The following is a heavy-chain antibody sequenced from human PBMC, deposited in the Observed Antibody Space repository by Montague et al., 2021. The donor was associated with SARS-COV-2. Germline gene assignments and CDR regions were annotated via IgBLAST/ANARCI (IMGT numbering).Heavy chain of an antibody. D-gene: IGHD7-27*01. J-gene: IGHJ2*01. CDR3: ARNRGWGSRGAGYIDL. V-gene: IGHV4-31*03. Sequence: TLSLTCTVSGGSISGDNYYWTWIRQHPGKGLEWIAYIYYTGSTYYNPSLQSRLRTSLDTSKNQFSLPLTSVTAADTAIYYCARNRGWGSRGAGYIDLWGHGTLVTVSS. CDR1: GGSISGDNYY. CDR2: IYYTGST.